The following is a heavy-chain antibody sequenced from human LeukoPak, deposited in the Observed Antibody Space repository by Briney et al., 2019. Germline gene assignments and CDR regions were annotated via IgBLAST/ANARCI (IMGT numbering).Heavy chain of an antibody. V-gene: IGHV4-34*01. Sequence: PSETLSLTCAVYGGSFGGYYWSWIRQPPGKGLEWIGEINHSGSTNYNPSLKSRVTISVDTSKNQFSLKLSSVTAADTAVYYCARRRGYSYGRGTYYFDYWGQGTLVTVSS. CDR2: INHSGST. J-gene: IGHJ4*02. CDR3: ARRRGYSYGRGTYYFDY. CDR1: GGSFGGYY. D-gene: IGHD5-18*01.